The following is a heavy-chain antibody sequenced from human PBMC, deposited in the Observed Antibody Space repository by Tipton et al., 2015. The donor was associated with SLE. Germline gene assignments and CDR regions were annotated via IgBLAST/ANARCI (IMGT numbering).Heavy chain of an antibody. V-gene: IGHV4-61*01. Sequence: TLSLTCAVYGGSVSSGTYYWSWIRQPPGKGLEWIGNIYHSGTTAYNPSLQSRVSISVGTSKNQFSLKLSSVTAADTAVYYCAASAGGNFDYWGQGTLVTVSS. CDR3: AASAGGNFDY. CDR1: GGSVSSGTYY. J-gene: IGHJ4*02. CDR2: IYHSGTT. D-gene: IGHD6-13*01.